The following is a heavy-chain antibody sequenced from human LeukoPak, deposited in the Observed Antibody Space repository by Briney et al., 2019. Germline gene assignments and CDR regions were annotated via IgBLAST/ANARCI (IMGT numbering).Heavy chain of an antibody. Sequence: GGSLRLSCAASGFGFSFYGMHWVRQAPGRGLEWVAFIRYDASNKYYSDSVKGRFTISRDNSKNTLYLQMSSLKFEDTAVYYCAKSPYRGGSSWTEFDYWGQGTLVTVSS. D-gene: IGHD6-13*01. CDR2: IRYDASNK. CDR3: AKSPYRGGSSWTEFDY. V-gene: IGHV3-30*02. CDR1: GFGFSFYG. J-gene: IGHJ4*02.